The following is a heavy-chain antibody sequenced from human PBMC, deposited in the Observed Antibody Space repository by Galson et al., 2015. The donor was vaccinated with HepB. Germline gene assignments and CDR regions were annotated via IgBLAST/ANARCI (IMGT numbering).Heavy chain of an antibody. CDR2: IKSKTDGGTT. CDR3: RLEWGQQLSKGFDY. Sequence: SLRLSCAASGFTFSNDWMSWVRQAPGKGLEWVGRIKSKTDGGTTDYAAPVKGTFTISRDDSKKTLYLQMNSLKTEDTAVYYCRLEWGQQLSKGFDYWGQGTLVTVSS. J-gene: IGHJ4*02. V-gene: IGHV3-15*01. D-gene: IGHD6-13*01. CDR1: GFTFSNDW.